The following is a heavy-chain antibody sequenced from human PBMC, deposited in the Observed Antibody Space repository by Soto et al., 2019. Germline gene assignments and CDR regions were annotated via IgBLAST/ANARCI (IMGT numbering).Heavy chain of an antibody. CDR2: IRSKANSYAT. CDR3: TRHGGERGYSSSWYAAFDS. J-gene: IGHJ3*02. V-gene: IGHV3-73*02. D-gene: IGHD6-13*01. CDR1: GFTFSGSA. Sequence: EVQLVESGGGLVRPGGSLKLSCAASGFTFSGSAMHWVRQASGKGLEWVGRIRSKANSYATAYAASVKGRFTISRDDTNNTAYLQMNSRKTEDTAVYYCTRHGGERGYSSSWYAAFDSWGQGTMVTVSS.